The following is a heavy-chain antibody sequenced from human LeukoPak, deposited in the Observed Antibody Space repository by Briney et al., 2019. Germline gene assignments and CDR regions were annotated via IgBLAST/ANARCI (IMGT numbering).Heavy chain of an antibody. J-gene: IGHJ4*02. CDR2: IYTTGSN. CDR1: GGSISYSSYS. D-gene: IGHD5-12*01. V-gene: IGHV4-61*02. CDR3: ARALHLAPYYFDF. Sequence: PSETLSLTCTVSGGSISYSSYSWNWIRQPAGKELEWIGRIYTTGSNKYNPSLESRVTISLDASKNQFSLKLNSMTAADTAVYYCARALHLAPYYFDFWGQGALVTVSS.